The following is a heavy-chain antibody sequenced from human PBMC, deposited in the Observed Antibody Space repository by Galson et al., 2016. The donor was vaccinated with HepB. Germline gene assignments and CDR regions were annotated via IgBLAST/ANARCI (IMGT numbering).Heavy chain of an antibody. CDR1: GFTFDNYA. CDR2: IRSNSYGGTT. J-gene: IGHJ4*02. CDR3: TSRIAAAGITLDY. Sequence: SLRLSCAGSGFTFDNYAMSWFRQAPGEGLDWVGFIRSNSYGGTTEHAASVRGRFTISRDDSKSIAYLQMNSLKTEDTAVYYCTSRIAAAGITLDYWGQGTLVTVSS. V-gene: IGHV3-49*03. D-gene: IGHD6-13*01.